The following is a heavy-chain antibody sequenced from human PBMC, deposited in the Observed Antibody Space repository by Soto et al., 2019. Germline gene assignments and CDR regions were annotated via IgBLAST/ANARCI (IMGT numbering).Heavy chain of an antibody. D-gene: IGHD5-18*01. CDR3: VGDQDVHTPMVHGNY. V-gene: IGHV3-48*02. CDR2: ISSSKTT. J-gene: IGHJ4*02. Sequence: EVQLVESGGGLVQPGSSLRLSCTASGITFSSYSMNWVRQAPGKGLEWLSYISSSKTTYADSVKGRFTISRDNAKNSVYLQMNSLRDEDTAVYYCVGDQDVHTPMVHGNYWGRGTRVTFSS. CDR1: GITFSSYS.